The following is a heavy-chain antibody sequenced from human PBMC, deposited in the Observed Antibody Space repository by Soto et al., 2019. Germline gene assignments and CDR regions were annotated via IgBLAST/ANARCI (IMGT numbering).Heavy chain of an antibody. CDR2: IGKNGRDI. D-gene: IGHD7-27*01. V-gene: IGHV3-48*03. J-gene: IGHJ6*02. CDR1: GFIFSEYE. CDR3: VRALGPMCYAMDA. Sequence: GGSLRLSCEVSGFIFSEYEFNWVRQAPGKGLEWVSYIGKNGRDIYDADSVKGRFTISRDDDKSTLYLEMNSLRAEDTAVYYCVRALGPMCYAMDAWGQGTMVTVSS.